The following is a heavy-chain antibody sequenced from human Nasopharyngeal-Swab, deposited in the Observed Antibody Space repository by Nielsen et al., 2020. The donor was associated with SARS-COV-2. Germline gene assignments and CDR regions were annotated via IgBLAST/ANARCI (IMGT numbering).Heavy chain of an antibody. CDR2: MNPNSGNT. V-gene: IGHV1-8*01. D-gene: IGHD6-13*01. Sequence: ASVKVSCKASGYTFTSYDINWVRQATGQGLEWMGWMNPNSGNTGYAQKFQGRVTMTRNTSISTAYMELSSLRSEDTAVYYCARVMECSSSWTPYYYYYYGMDVWGQGTTVTVSS. J-gene: IGHJ6*02. CDR1: GYTFTSYD. CDR3: ARVMECSSSWTPYYYYYYGMDV.